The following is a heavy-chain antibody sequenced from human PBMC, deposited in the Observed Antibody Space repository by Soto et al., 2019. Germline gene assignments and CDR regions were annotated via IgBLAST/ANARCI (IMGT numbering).Heavy chain of an antibody. J-gene: IGHJ3*02. V-gene: IGHV1-3*01. CDR3: ARAAYCGSDNCSDAFDI. CDR2: INAGNGNT. D-gene: IGHD2-21*02. CDR1: GYTFTNYA. Sequence: QVQLVQSGAEVKKSGASVKVSCKASGYTFTNYAMHWVRQAPGQRLEWMGWINAGNGNTKYSQQFQGRVTITRDTSASTAYMELSSLRSEDTAVYYCARAAYCGSDNCSDAFDIWGQGTVVTVSS.